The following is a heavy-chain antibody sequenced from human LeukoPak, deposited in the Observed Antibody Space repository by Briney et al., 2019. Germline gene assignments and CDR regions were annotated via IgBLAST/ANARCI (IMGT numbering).Heavy chain of an antibody. CDR3: ARGREGYSSSVSWFDP. J-gene: IGHJ5*02. Sequence: ASVKVSCKASGGTFSSYTISWVRQAPGQGLEWMGRIIPILGIANYAQKFQGRVTITADKSTSTAYMELSSLRSEDTAVYYCARGREGYSSSVSWFDPWGQGTLVTVSS. CDR2: IIPILGIA. D-gene: IGHD6-13*01. CDR1: GGTFSSYT. V-gene: IGHV1-69*02.